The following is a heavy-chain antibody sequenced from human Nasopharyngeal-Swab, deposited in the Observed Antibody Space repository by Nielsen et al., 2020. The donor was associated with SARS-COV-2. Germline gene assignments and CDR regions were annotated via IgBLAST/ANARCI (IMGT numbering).Heavy chain of an antibody. J-gene: IGHJ4*02. CDR2: FSYTGIT. V-gene: IGHV4-61*01. CDR1: GGSISSGSIRSYY. CDR3: AREVVGGLVDS. Sequence: SETLSLTCTVSGGSISSGSIRSYYWSWIRQPPGKGLEWIGYFSYTGITNYNPSLKSRVPISVDMSKNQFSLKLSSVAAADTAVYYCAREVVGGLVDSWGQGTLVTVSS. D-gene: IGHD1-26*01.